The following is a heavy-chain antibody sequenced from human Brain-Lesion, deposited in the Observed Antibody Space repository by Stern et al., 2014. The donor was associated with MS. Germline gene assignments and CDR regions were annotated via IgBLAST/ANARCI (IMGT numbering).Heavy chain of an antibody. CDR3: AGEEDIRYCSGGSCTGNWFDP. Sequence: QLQLQESGPGLVKPSETLSLTCTVAGGSVSSTSYAWAWIRQPPGKGLEWIGTIYYSGNTYYRPSLKSRLTLSLDTSNNQFSLQRSSGTAADTAVYYCAGEEDIRYCSGGSCTGNWFDPWGQGTLVTVSS. D-gene: IGHD2-15*01. V-gene: IGHV4-39*01. J-gene: IGHJ5*02. CDR2: IYYSGNT. CDR1: GGSVSSTSYA.